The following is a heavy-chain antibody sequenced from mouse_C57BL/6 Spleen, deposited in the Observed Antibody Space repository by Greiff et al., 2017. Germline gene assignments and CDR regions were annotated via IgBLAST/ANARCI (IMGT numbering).Heavy chain of an antibody. CDR1: GYTFTSYG. Sequence: QVHLKQSGAELARPGASVKLSCKASGYTFTSYGISWVKQRTGQGLEWIGEIYPRSGNTYYNEKFKGKATLTADKSSSTAYMELRSLTSEDSAVYFCARWVVTYYFDYWGQGTTLTVSS. J-gene: IGHJ2*01. D-gene: IGHD1-1*02. V-gene: IGHV1-81*01. CDR3: ARWVVTYYFDY. CDR2: IYPRSGNT.